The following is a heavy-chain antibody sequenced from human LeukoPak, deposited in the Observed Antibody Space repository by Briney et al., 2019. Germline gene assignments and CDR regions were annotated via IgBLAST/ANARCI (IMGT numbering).Heavy chain of an antibody. V-gene: IGHV4-4*07. CDR3: AREGGMVGATKDYYYYMDV. CDR1: GGSISSYY. D-gene: IGHD1-26*01. Sequence: PSETLSLTCTVSGGSISSYYWSWIRQPAGKGLEWIGRIYTSGSTNYNPSLKSRVTMSVDTSKNQFSLKLSSVTAADTAVYYCAREGGMVGATKDYYYYMDVWGKGTTVTISS. CDR2: IYTSGST. J-gene: IGHJ6*03.